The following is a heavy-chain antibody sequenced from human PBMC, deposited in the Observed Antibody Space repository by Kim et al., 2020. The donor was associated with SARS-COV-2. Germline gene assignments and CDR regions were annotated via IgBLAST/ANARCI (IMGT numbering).Heavy chain of an antibody. V-gene: IGHV3-30*04. D-gene: IGHD1-26*01. J-gene: IGHJ6*02. Sequence: GGSLRLSCAASGFTFSSYAMHWVRQAPGKGLEWVAVISYDGSNKYYADSVKGRFTISRDNSKNTLYLQMNSLRAEDTAVYYCARELLRPYYYYGMDVWGQGTTVTVSS. CDR1: GFTFSSYA. CDR3: ARELLRPYYYYGMDV. CDR2: ISYDGSNK.